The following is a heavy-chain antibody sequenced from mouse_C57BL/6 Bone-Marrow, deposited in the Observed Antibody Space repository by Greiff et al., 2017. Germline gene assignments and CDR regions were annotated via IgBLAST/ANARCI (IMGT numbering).Heavy chain of an antibody. CDR3: AREDYYGSSYRWYFDV. Sequence: EVMLVESGGGLVKPGGSLKLSCAASGFTFSSYAMSWVRQTPEKRLEWVATISDGGSYTYYPDNVKGRFTISRDNAKNHLYLQRSHLKSEDTAMYYCAREDYYGSSYRWYFDVWGTGTTVTVSS. J-gene: IGHJ1*03. CDR2: ISDGGSYT. CDR1: GFTFSSYA. D-gene: IGHD1-1*01. V-gene: IGHV5-4*01.